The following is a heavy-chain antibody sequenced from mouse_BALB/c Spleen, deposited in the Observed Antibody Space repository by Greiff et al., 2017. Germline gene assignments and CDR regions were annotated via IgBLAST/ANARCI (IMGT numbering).Heavy chain of an antibody. V-gene: IGHV1-82*01. CDR2: IYPGDGDT. Sequence: QVHVKQSGPELVKPGASVKISCKASGYAFSSSWMNWVKQRPGQGLEWIGRIYPGDGDTNYNGKFKGKATLTADKSSSTAYMQLSSLTSVDSAVYFCARDYYGSSYERFAYWGQGTLVTVSA. CDR3: ARDYYGSSYERFAY. D-gene: IGHD1-1*01. J-gene: IGHJ3*01. CDR1: GYAFSSSW.